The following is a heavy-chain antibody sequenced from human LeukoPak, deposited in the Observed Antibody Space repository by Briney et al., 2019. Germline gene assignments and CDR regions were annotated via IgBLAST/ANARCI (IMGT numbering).Heavy chain of an antibody. CDR1: GFTFSSYS. CDR2: ISSSSSYI. CDR3: TRAKDTAMVFDY. J-gene: IGHJ4*02. Sequence: GGSLRLSCAASGFTFSSYSMNWVRQAPGKGLEWVSSISSSSSYIYYADSVKGRFTISRDNAKNSLYLQMNSLRAEDTAVYYCTRAKDTAMVFDYWGQGTLVTVSS. D-gene: IGHD5-18*01. V-gene: IGHV3-21*01.